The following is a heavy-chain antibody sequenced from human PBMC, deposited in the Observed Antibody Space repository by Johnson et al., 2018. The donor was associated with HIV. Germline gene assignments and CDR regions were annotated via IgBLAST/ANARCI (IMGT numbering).Heavy chain of an antibody. Sequence: VQLVESGGVVVQPGGSLRLSCETSRFTFDDYAMHWVRQAPGKGLEWVSLINWNGGTTGYADSVKGRFTISRDNSKNTLYLQMNSLRAEDTAVYYCARPGGDYSAFDIWGQGTMVTVSS. CDR2: INWNGGTT. V-gene: IGHV3-20*04. CDR1: RFTFDDYA. J-gene: IGHJ3*02. CDR3: ARPGGDYSAFDI. D-gene: IGHD4-17*01.